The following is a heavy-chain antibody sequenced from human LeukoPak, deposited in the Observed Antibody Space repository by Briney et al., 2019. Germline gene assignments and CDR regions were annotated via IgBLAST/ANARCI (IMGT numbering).Heavy chain of an antibody. D-gene: IGHD3-10*01. Sequence: GASVKVSCKASGYTFTSYAMHWVRQAPGQRLEWMAWINAGNGNTKYSQKFQGRVTITRDTSASTAYMELSSLRSEDTAVYYCAREGLAGFGELLSPDAFDIWGQGTMVTVSS. CDR2: INAGNGNT. V-gene: IGHV1-3*01. CDR1: GYTFTSYA. J-gene: IGHJ3*02. CDR3: AREGLAGFGELLSPDAFDI.